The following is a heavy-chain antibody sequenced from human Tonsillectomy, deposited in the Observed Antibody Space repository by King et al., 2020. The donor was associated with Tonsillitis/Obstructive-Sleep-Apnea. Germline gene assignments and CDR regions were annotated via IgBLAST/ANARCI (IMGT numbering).Heavy chain of an antibody. CDR3: TRGGTYYYDSSGYYSDY. CDR1: GYTFTGYY. D-gene: IGHD3-22*01. J-gene: IGHJ4*02. CDR2: INPNTGGT. Sequence: VQLVESGAEVKKPGASVKVSCTASGYTFTGYYMHWVRQAPGQGLEWMGWINPNTGGTNYAQIFQGRVTMTRDTSISTAYMELSGLRSDDTAVYYCTRGGTYYYDSSGYYSDYWGQGTLVTVSS. V-gene: IGHV1-2*02.